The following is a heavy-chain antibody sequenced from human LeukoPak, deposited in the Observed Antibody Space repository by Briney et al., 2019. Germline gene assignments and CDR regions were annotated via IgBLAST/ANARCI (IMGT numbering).Heavy chain of an antibody. Sequence: GGSLRLSCAASGFTFSSYEMNWVRQAPGKGLEWVSYISSSGSTIYYADSVKGRFTISRDNSKNTLYLQMNSLRAEDTAVYYCAKEGSNDFWSGYDNWFDPWGQGTLVTVSS. V-gene: IGHV3-48*03. CDR2: ISSSGSTI. D-gene: IGHD3-3*01. J-gene: IGHJ5*02. CDR1: GFTFSSYE. CDR3: AKEGSNDFWSGYDNWFDP.